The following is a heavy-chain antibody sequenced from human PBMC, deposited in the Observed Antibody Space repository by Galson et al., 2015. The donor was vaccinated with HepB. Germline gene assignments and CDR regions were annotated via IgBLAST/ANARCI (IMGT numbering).Heavy chain of an antibody. CDR3: VRGTKRTAIID. CDR2: INPNTGGA. D-gene: IGHD2-21*02. Sequence: SVKVSCKASGYTFTDSFLDWVRQAPGQGLEWMGRINPNTGGANFAQKFQGRVTLTRDTSINTAYMDLSRLRSDDTAVYYCVRGTKRTAIIDWGQGTLVTVSS. CDR1: GYTFTDSF. J-gene: IGHJ4*02. V-gene: IGHV1-2*06.